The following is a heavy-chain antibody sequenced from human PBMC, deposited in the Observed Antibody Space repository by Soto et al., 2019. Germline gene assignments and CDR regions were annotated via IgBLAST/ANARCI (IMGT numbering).Heavy chain of an antibody. D-gene: IGHD3-9*01. CDR3: AKLAQTRTNILTGYSDY. J-gene: IGHJ4*02. CDR1: GFTFSGSP. V-gene: IGHV3-23*01. Sequence: EVKLLESGGGFVQTGGSLRLSCVASGFTFSGSPMSWVRQAPGKGLQWVSTISESGRDTYYADSVEGRFSVSRDNSKNTLFQQMSSLNAGDTALYFCAKLAQTRTNILTGYSDYWGQGTLVTVSS. CDR2: ISESGRDT.